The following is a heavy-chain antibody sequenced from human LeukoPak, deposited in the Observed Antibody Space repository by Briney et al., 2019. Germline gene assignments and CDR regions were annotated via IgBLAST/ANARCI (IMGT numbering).Heavy chain of an antibody. CDR2: IYYSGII. Sequence: SETLSLTCTVCGGSIRSSTYYWGWMRQPPEKGREWSGSIYYSGIIYYNRSLKSRVTISVDRSKNEFSLKASDVSAAGRDVYFCARHLSRAMTYSDSWTDDSSHYWGQGTMVTVSS. CDR1: GGSIRSSTYY. J-gene: IGHJ4*02. D-gene: IGHD3/OR15-3a*01. CDR3: ARHLSRAMTYSDSWTDDSSHY. V-gene: IGHV4-39*01.